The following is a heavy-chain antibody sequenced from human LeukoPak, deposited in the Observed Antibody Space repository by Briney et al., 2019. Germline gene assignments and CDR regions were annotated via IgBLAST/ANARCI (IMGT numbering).Heavy chain of an antibody. Sequence: GGSLRLSCAASGFTFSSYTMNWVRQAPGKGLEWVSSISSSSSYIYYADSVKGRFTISRDNAKNSLYLQMNSLRVEDTAVYYCARDRNYDYIWGSYRPDYFDYWGQGTLVTVSS. CDR1: GFTFSSYT. D-gene: IGHD3-16*02. CDR2: ISSSSSYI. J-gene: IGHJ4*02. V-gene: IGHV3-21*01. CDR3: ARDRNYDYIWGSYRPDYFDY.